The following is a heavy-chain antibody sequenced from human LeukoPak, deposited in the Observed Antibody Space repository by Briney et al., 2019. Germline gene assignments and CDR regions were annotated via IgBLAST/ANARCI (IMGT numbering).Heavy chain of an antibody. Sequence: GGSLRLSCAASAFTFSSYSMNWVRQAPGKGLEWVSYISSSSSTIYYADSVKGRFTISRDNAKNSLYLQMNSLRAEDTAVYYCARDTRQQLVPWGQGTLVTVSS. CDR3: ARDTRQQLVP. D-gene: IGHD6-13*01. J-gene: IGHJ4*02. CDR2: ISSSSSTI. CDR1: AFTFSSYS. V-gene: IGHV3-48*01.